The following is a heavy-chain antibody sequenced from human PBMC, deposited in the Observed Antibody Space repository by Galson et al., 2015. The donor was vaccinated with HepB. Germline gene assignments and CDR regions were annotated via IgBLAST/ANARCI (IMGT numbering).Heavy chain of an antibody. CDR3: AADRGGSSHYYYYYGMDV. CDR1: GFTFTSSA. V-gene: IGHV1-58*01. CDR2: IVVGSGNT. J-gene: IGHJ6*02. D-gene: IGHD1-26*01. Sequence: SVKVSCKASGFTFTSSAVQWVRQARGQRLEWIGWIVVGSGNTNYAQKFQERVTITRDMSTSTAYMELSSLRSEDTAVYYCAADRGGSSHYYYYYGMDVWGQGTTVTVSS.